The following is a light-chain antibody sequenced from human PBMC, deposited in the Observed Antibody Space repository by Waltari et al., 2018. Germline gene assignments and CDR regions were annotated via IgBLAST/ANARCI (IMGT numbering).Light chain of an antibody. J-gene: IGLJ3*02. V-gene: IGLV1-47*01. CDR3: AAWDDSLSGPGV. CDR1: SSNIGSNY. CDR2: RNN. Sequence: QSVLTQPPSASGTPGQRVTISCSGSSSNIGSNYVYWYQQLPGTAPKLLIYRNNQRPSGFRDRFSGSESGTSASLGISGLRSEDEADYYCAAWDDSLSGPGVFGGGTKLTVL.